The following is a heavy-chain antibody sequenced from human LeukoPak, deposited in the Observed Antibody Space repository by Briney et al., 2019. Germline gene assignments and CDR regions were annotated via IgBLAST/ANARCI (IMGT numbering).Heavy chain of an antibody. D-gene: IGHD4-11*01. CDR1: GFTFSTSW. J-gene: IGHJ5*02. Sequence: RGSLRLSCAASGFTFSTSWMSWVRQAPGKGLEWVANIKHDGSAKYYVDSVKGRFTISRDNARNPLYLQMNSLRAEDTAVYYCARASYSPIWFDPWGQGTLVTVSS. V-gene: IGHV3-7*01. CDR2: IKHDGSAK. CDR3: ARASYSPIWFDP.